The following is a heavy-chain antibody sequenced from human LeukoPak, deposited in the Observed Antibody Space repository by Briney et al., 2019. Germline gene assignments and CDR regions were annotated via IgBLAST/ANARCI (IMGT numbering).Heavy chain of an antibody. CDR3: ARDEYYYASGISAGIDY. CDR1: GYTFTSYG. V-gene: IGHV1-18*01. CDR2: ISAYNGNT. D-gene: IGHD3-10*01. Sequence: ASVKLSRKASGYTFTSYGISWVRQAPGQGLEWMGWISAYNGNTNYAQKLQGKVTMTRDTSTSTAYMELRSLRSDDTAVYHCARDEYYYASGISAGIDYWGQGTLVTVSS. J-gene: IGHJ4*02.